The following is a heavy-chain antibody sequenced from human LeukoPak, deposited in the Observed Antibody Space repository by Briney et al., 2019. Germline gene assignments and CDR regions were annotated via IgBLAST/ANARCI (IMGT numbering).Heavy chain of an antibody. D-gene: IGHD4-17*01. CDR3: ARAGATETTHFDY. CDR2: ISASSGNT. Sequence: ASAKVSCKASGYSFSIFGMTWVRQAPGQGLEWMGWISASSGNTNYAQKLQGRVTMNTDTSTNTAYMELRSLKSDDTAVYYCARAGATETTHFDYWGQGTLVTVSS. CDR1: GYSFSIFG. J-gene: IGHJ4*02. V-gene: IGHV1-18*01.